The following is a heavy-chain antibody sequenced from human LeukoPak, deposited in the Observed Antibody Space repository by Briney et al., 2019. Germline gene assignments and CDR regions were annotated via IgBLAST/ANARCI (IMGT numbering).Heavy chain of an antibody. V-gene: IGHV4-31*03. CDR3: ARASRRWLPGHGYYGMDV. CDR2: IYYSGST. D-gene: IGHD5-24*01. Sequence: SETLPLTCTVSGGSISSGGYYWSWIRQHPGKGLEWIGYIYYSGSTYYNPSLKSRVTISVDTSKNQFSLKLSSVTAADTAVYYCARASRRWLPGHGYYGMDVWGQGTTVTVSS. CDR1: GGSISSGGYY. J-gene: IGHJ6*02.